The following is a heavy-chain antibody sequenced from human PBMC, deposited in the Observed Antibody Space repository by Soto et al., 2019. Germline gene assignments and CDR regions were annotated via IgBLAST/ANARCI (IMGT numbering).Heavy chain of an antibody. V-gene: IGHV1-3*01. J-gene: IGHJ4*02. D-gene: IGHD1-26*01. CDR2: INAGNGNT. CDR1: GYTFTSYA. Sequence: ASVKVSCKASGYTFTSYAMHWVRQAPGQRLEWMGWINAGNGNTKYSQKFQGRVTITRDTSASTAYMELSSLRSEDTAVYYCARAGVGATPNDSWGQGTLVTVSS. CDR3: ARAGVGATPNDS.